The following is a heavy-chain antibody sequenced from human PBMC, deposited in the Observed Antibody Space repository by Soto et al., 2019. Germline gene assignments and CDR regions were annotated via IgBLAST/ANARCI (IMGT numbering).Heavy chain of an antibody. Sequence: QVQLLESGGGLVKPGGSLRLSCAVSGFTFSDYYMTWIRPAPGKGLEWVSYISSSTSHTNYADSVKGLFTISRDNAKNSMCLQMNSLRAEDMAVYYCARGRGAAADYFDFWGQGTLVTVSS. D-gene: IGHD6-13*01. CDR3: ARGRGAAADYFDF. CDR1: GFTFSDYY. CDR2: ISSSTSHT. V-gene: IGHV3-11*03. J-gene: IGHJ4*02.